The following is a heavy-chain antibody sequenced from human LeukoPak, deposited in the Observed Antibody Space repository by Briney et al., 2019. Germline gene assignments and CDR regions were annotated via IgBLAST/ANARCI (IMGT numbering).Heavy chain of an antibody. V-gene: IGHV3-7*01. Sequence: HPGGSLRLSCAASGFTISNYWMSWVRQAPGKGLEWVANMNQDGSGKYYVDSVKGRFTISRDNAKNSLYLQMNSLRAEDTAVYYCARNAFDYWGQGTLVTVSS. J-gene: IGHJ4*02. CDR2: MNQDGSGK. CDR1: GFTISNYW. CDR3: ARNAFDY.